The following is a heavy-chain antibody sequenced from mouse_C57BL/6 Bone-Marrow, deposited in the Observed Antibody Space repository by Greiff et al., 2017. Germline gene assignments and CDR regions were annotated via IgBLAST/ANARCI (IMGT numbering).Heavy chain of an antibody. D-gene: IGHD2-4*01. V-gene: IGHV1-69*01. CDR2: IDPSDSYT. CDR3: ALYYDYDWFAY. CDR1: GYTFTSYW. J-gene: IGHJ3*01. Sequence: VQLQQPGAELVMPGASVKLSCKASGYTFTSYWMHWVKQRPGQGLEWIGEIDPSDSYTNYNQKFKGKSTLTVDKSSSTAYMQLSSLTSEDSAVYYCALYYDYDWFAYWGQGTLVTVSA.